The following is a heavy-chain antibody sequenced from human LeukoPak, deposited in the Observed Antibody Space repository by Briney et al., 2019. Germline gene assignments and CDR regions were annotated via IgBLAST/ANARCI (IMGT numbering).Heavy chain of an antibody. J-gene: IGHJ3*02. V-gene: IGHV1-2*02. CDR1: GYTFTGYY. Sequence: GASVKVSCKASGYTFTGYYIHWVRQAPGQGLEWMGWIYPYSGDKNYAQNFQGRVTMTRDTSINTAYMELSSLKSDDTAVYYCARDRNSGSSLDIWGQGTMLTVSS. CDR3: ARDRNSGSSLDI. CDR2: IYPYSGDK. D-gene: IGHD6-6*01.